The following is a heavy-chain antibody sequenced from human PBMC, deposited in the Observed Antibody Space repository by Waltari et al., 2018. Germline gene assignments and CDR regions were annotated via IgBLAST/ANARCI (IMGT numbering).Heavy chain of an antibody. V-gene: IGHV4-39*01. CDR1: VVSITTNRHY. Sequence: QLQLQGSGPGLVKPSETLSLTCSVPVVSITTNRHYWGWIRQPPGQGLEWIGTISYNGATYSSPSLRSRVTIFRDTSKNQLSLKLGSVTAADTAFYYCATYIGASLGTAAFDVWGQGTMDTVSS. D-gene: IGHD5-12*01. J-gene: IGHJ3*01. CDR2: ISYNGAT. CDR3: ATYIGASLGTAAFDV.